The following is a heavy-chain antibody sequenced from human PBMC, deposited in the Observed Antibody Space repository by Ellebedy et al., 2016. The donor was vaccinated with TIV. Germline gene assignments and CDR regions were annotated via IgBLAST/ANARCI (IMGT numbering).Heavy chain of an antibody. J-gene: IGHJ6*02. CDR2: IYSTGST. V-gene: IGHV4-4*07. CDR1: GGSISSYY. D-gene: IGHD5/OR15-5a*01. CDR3: ASDRDREVSDV. Sequence: MPSETLSLTCTVSGGSISSYYWSWFRQPAGRGLEWIGRIYSTGSTNYNPSLKSRVTMSVDRSKNQFSLKVNSVIAADTAMYYCASDRDREVSDVWGQGTTVTVSS.